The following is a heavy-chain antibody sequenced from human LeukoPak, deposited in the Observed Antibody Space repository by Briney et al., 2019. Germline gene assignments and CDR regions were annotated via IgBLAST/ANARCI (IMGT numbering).Heavy chain of an antibody. V-gene: IGHV1-2*02. D-gene: IGHD3-3*01. CDR3: ARGGYYIHYYYYYYMDV. J-gene: IGHJ6*03. Sequence: ASVKVSCKASGYTFTGYYMHWVRQAPGQGLEWMGWINPNSGGTNYAQKFQGRVTMTRDTSISTAYMELSRLRSDDTAVYYCARGGYYIHYYYYYYMDVWGKGTTVTISS. CDR2: INPNSGGT. CDR1: GYTFTGYY.